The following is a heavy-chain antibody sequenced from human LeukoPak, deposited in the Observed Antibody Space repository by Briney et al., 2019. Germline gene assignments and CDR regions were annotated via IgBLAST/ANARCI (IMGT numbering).Heavy chain of an antibody. D-gene: IGHD1-26*01. CDR3: ATDRSWHFDY. J-gene: IGHJ4*02. CDR2: ISSSSITI. Sequence: PGGSLRLSCAVSGFPLSSYSINWVRQAPGKGLEWVSYISSSSITIYYADSVKGRFTISRDNAKNSLYLQMDSLRAEDTAVYFCATDRSWHFDYWGRGTLVTVSS. CDR1: GFPLSSYS. V-gene: IGHV3-48*04.